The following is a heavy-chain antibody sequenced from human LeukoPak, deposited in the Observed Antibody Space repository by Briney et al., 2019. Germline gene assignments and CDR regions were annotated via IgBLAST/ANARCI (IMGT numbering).Heavy chain of an antibody. CDR2: ISSSSSYI. Sequence: GGSLRLSCAASGFTFSSYSMNWVRQAPGKGLEWVSSISSSSSYIYYADSVKGRFTISRDNAKNSLYLQMNSLRAEDTAVYYCARSLYPYSSGWYEVSYWGQGTLVTVSS. J-gene: IGHJ4*02. D-gene: IGHD6-19*01. CDR1: GFTFSSYS. CDR3: ARSLYPYSSGWYEVSY. V-gene: IGHV3-21*01.